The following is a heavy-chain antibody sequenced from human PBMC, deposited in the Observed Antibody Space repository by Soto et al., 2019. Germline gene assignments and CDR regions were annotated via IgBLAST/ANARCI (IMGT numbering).Heavy chain of an antibody. J-gene: IGHJ6*02. D-gene: IGHD3-22*01. CDR2: FDPEDGET. V-gene: IGHV1-24*01. CDR3: ATFYDSSGYYYYGMDV. CDR1: GYTLTELS. Sequence: ASVKVSCKVSGYTLTELSMHWVRHAPGKGLEWMGGFDPEDGETIYAQKFQGRVTMTEDTSTDTAYMELSSLRSEDTAVYYCATFYDSSGYYYYGMDVWGQGTTVTVSS.